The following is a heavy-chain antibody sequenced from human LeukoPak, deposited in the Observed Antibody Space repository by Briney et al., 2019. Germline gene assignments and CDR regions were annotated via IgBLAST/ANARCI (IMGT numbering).Heavy chain of an antibody. CDR2: ISSSGSTI. CDR1: GFTFDDYG. CDR3: ARRYCSGGSCYGAFDI. D-gene: IGHD2-15*01. J-gene: IGHJ3*02. V-gene: IGHV3-11*01. Sequence: GGSLRLSCAASGFTFDDYGMSWVRQAPGKGLEWVSYISSSGSTIYYADSVKGRFTISRDNAKNSLYLQMNSLRAEDTAVYYCARRYCSGGSCYGAFDIWGQGTMVTVSS.